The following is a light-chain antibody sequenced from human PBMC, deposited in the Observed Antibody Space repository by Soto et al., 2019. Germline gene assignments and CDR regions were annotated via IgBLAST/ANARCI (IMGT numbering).Light chain of an antibody. V-gene: IGLV2-14*01. CDR3: ASYTVTPPRV. CDR2: EVN. Sequence: QSALTQPASVSGSPGQSITISCTGSNDDVGAYNYVSWYQHHPGKAPRLIIYEVNNQPSGISHRFSGSKSGNTASLTISGLQADDEADYSCASYTVTPPRVFGGGTKLTVL. CDR1: NDDVGAYNY. J-gene: IGLJ3*02.